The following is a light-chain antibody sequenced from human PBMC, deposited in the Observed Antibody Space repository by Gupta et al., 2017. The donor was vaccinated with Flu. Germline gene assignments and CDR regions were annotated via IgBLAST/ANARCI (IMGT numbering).Light chain of an antibody. V-gene: IGKV3-15*01. J-gene: IGKJ2*01. CDR3: QQYGNWPPDT. CDR1: QSVSSN. CDR2: GAS. Sequence: EIVLTQSPTTLSVSPGERATLSCRASQSVSSNLAWYQQKPGQAPRLLIYGASTRAPGIPARFSGSGSGTEFTVTISSRQSEDFAVYYCQQYGNWPPDTFGQGTKVEI.